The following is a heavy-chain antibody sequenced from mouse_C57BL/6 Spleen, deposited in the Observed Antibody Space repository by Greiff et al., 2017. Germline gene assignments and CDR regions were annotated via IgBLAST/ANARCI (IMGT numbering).Heavy chain of an antibody. Sequence: VQLQQPGAELVRPGSSVKLSCKASGYTFTSYWMHWVKQRPIQGLEWIGNIDPSDSETHYNQKFKDKATLTVDKSSSTAYMQLSSLTSEDSAVYYCAGYWDYDWYVDVWGTGTTVTVSS. D-gene: IGHD1-1*02. J-gene: IGHJ1*03. CDR1: GYTFTSYW. V-gene: IGHV1-52*01. CDR2: IDPSDSET. CDR3: AGYWDYDWYVDV.